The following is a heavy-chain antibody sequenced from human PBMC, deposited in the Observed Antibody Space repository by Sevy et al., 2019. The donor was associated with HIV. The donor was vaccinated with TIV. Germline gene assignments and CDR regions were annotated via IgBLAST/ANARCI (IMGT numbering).Heavy chain of an antibody. CDR1: GFTFSSYS. CDR3: ARDGGEWFNNNWFDP. CDR2: ISSSSSYI. V-gene: IGHV3-21*01. D-gene: IGHD3-3*01. Sequence: GGSLRLSCAASGFTFSSYSMNWVPQAPGKVLEWVSSISSSSSYIYYADSVKGRFTISRDNAKNSLYLQMNSLRAEDTAVYYCARDGGEWFNNNWFDPWGQGTLVTVSS. J-gene: IGHJ5*02.